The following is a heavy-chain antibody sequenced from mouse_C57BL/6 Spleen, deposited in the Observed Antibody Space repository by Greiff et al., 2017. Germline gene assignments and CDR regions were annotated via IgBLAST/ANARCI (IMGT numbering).Heavy chain of an antibody. CDR2: IYPGDGDT. D-gene: IGHD1-1*01. V-gene: IGHV1-82*01. J-gene: IGHJ4*01. Sequence: VQLQQSGPELVKPGASVKISCKASGYAFSSSWMNWVKQRPGKSLEWIGRIYPGDGDTNYNGKFKGKATLTADKSSSTAYMQLSSLTSEDSAVYFCARPAITTMDYWGQGTSVTVSS. CDR1: GYAFSSSW. CDR3: ARPAITTMDY.